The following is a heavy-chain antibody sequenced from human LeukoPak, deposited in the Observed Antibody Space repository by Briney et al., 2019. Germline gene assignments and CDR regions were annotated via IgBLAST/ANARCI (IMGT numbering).Heavy chain of an antibody. CDR2: IYYSGST. J-gene: IGHJ6*02. V-gene: IGHV4-59*08. D-gene: IGHD2-2*01. CDR3: ARSFYATTWRSTPSSGMDV. CDR1: GGSFSGYY. Sequence: SETLSLTCAVYGGSFSGYYLSWIRQPPGKGLEWIGYIYYSGSTNYNPSLKSRVTISQDTSKNQFSLKLSSVTAADTAVYYCARSFYATTWRSTPSSGMDVWGQGTTVTVSS.